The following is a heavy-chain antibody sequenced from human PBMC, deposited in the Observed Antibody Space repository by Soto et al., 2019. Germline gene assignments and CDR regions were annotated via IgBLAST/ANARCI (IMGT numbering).Heavy chain of an antibody. V-gene: IGHV4-39*01. CDR1: GDSISNLDYF. CDR2: IYKSATT. CDR3: TRLLTPYDTPGPSWFGP. D-gene: IGHD3-9*01. J-gene: IGHJ5*02. Sequence: SETLSLTCSVSGDSISNLDYFWAWIRQPPGQALEYIGYIYKSATTYYNPSFESRVAISVDTSKSQFSLKLTSVSASDTALYYCTRLLTPYDTPGPSWFGPWGQGTLVTV.